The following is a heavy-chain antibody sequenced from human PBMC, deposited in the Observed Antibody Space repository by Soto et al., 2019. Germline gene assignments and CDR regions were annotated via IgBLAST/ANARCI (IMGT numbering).Heavy chain of an antibody. CDR3: ARSSGGNFGIIIEGSNWFDP. D-gene: IGHD3-3*01. J-gene: IGHJ5*02. V-gene: IGHV1-18*01. CDR1: GYRFTNYG. Sequence: ASVKVSCKASGYRFTNYGISWVRQDPGQGLEWVGWISAYNGDTNYAQKVQGRITMTRDTSRSTVYMELSSLRSDDTAIYYCARSSGGNFGIIIEGSNWFDPWGQGTLVTVSS. CDR2: ISAYNGDT.